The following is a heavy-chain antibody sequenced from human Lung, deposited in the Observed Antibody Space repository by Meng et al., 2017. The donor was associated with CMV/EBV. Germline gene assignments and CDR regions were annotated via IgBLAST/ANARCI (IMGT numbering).Heavy chain of an antibody. CDR1: GFTFSSYG. CDR3: AKDFCSSTSCYRSYYYYGMDV. V-gene: IGHV3-30*02. CDR2: IRYDGSNK. Sequence: GGSLRLSCAASGFTFSSYGMHWVRQAPGKGLEWVAFIRYDGSNKYYADSVKGRFTISRDNSKNTLYLQMNSLRAEDTAVYYCAKDFCSSTSCYRSYYYYGMDVWGQGXTVTVSS. D-gene: IGHD2-2*01. J-gene: IGHJ6*02.